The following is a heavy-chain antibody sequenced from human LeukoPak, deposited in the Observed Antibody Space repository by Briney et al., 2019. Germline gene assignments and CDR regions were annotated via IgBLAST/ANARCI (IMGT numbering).Heavy chain of an antibody. V-gene: IGHV3-74*01. CDR3: ARGATWNDVNY. CDR1: GFTFSSYW. D-gene: IGHD1-1*01. J-gene: IGHJ4*02. Sequence: QPGGSLRLSCAASGFTFSSYWMHWVRQAPGKGLVWVSRINSDGSSTSYADSGKGRFTISRDNAKNTLYLQMNSLRAEDTAVYYCARGATWNDVNYWGQGTLVTVSS. CDR2: INSDGSST.